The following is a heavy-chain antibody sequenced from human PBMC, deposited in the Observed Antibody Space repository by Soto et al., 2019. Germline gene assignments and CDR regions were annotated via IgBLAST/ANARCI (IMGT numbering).Heavy chain of an antibody. CDR2: ISGSGGST. D-gene: IGHD4-17*01. J-gene: IGHJ4*02. CDR1: GFTFSSYA. Sequence: PGGSLRLSCAASGFTFSSYAMSWVRQAPGKGLEWVSAISGSGGSTYYADSVKGRFTISRDNSKNTLYLQMNSLRAEDTAVYYCAKDGPLYGDYQDSFDYWGQGTLVTVSS. V-gene: IGHV3-23*01. CDR3: AKDGPLYGDYQDSFDY.